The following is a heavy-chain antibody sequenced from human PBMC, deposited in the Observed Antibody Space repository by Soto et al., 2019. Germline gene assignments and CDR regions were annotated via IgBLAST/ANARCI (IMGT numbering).Heavy chain of an antibody. Sequence: QVQLQESGPGLVNPSETLSLTCTVSGGSVTSSTSSWAWVRQPPGKGLHWIGTIFYGHGTYYNPPLESRVNISLDTSKIQFSLELTSVTAADTAVYYCARQPTGYPNWFDAWGRGILVIVSS. CDR2: IFYGHGT. J-gene: IGHJ5*02. D-gene: IGHD3-9*01. V-gene: IGHV4-39*01. CDR3: ARQPTGYPNWFDA. CDR1: GGSVTSSTSS.